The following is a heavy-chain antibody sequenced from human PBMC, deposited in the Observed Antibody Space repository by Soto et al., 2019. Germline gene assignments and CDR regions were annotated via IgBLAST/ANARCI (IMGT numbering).Heavy chain of an antibody. CDR3: AKDLSVSYYDFWSGYYSSVFDY. CDR1: GFTFSSYA. CDR2: ISGSGGST. Sequence: GGSLRLSCAASGFTFSSYAMSWVRQAPGKGLEWVSAISGSGGSTYYADSVKGRFTISRDNSKNTLYLQMNSLRAEDTAVYYCAKDLSVSYYDFWSGYYSSVFDYWGQGTLVPFPQ. D-gene: IGHD3-3*01. J-gene: IGHJ4*02. V-gene: IGHV3-23*01.